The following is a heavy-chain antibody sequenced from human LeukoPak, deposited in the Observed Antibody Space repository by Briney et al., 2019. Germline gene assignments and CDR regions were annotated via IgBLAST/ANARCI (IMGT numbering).Heavy chain of an antibody. D-gene: IGHD2/OR15-2a*01. V-gene: IGHV3-30*18. J-gene: IGHJ4*02. CDR3: AKDLSIGGTSVDY. CDR1: GFTFSSYG. CDR2: ISYDGSNK. Sequence: GGSLRLSRAASGFTFSSYGMHWVRQAPGKGLEWVAVISYDGSNKYYADSVKGRFTISRDNSKNTLYLQMNSLRAEDTAVYYCAKDLSIGGTSVDYWGQGTLVTVSS.